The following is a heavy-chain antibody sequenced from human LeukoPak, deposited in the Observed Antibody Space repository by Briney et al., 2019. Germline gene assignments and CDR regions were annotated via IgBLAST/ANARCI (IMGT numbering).Heavy chain of an antibody. CDR2: IIPIFGTA. CDR3: ARDIEDSGSYYRPGY. J-gene: IGHJ4*02. V-gene: IGHV1-69*13. CDR1: GYTFTGYY. D-gene: IGHD1-26*01. Sequence: ASVKVSCKASGYTFTGYYMHWVRQAPAQGLEWMGGIIPIFGTANYAQKFQGRVTITADESTSTAYMELSSLRSEDTAVYYCARDIEDSGSYYRPGYWGQGTLVTVSS.